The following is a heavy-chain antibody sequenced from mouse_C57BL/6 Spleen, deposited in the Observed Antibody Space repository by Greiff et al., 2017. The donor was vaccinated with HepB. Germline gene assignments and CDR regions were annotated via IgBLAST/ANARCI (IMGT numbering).Heavy chain of an antibody. CDR2: INPGSGGT. Sequence: VQLQQSGAELVRPGTSVKVSCKASGYSFTNYLIEWVKQRPGQGLEWIGVINPGSGGTNYNEKFKGKATLTADKSSSTAYMQLSSLTSEDSAVYFCGKRNDYGFADWGQGTLVTVSA. J-gene: IGHJ3*01. D-gene: IGHD2-4*01. CDR3: GKRNDYGFAD. V-gene: IGHV1-54*01. CDR1: GYSFTNYL.